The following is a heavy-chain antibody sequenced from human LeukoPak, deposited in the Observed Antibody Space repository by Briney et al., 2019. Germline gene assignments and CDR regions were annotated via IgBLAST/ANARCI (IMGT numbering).Heavy chain of an antibody. CDR1: GFTFNNAW. V-gene: IGHV3-15*01. Sequence: PGGSLRLSCAASGFTFNNAWMSWVRQAPGKGLEWVGRIKSKTDGGTTDYAAPVKGRFTISRDDSKNTLYLQMNSLKTEDTAVYYCTTDSRQLLHTEYFQHWGQGTLVTVSS. D-gene: IGHD2-2*01. CDR3: TTDSRQLLHTEYFQH. CDR2: IKSKTDGGTT. J-gene: IGHJ1*01.